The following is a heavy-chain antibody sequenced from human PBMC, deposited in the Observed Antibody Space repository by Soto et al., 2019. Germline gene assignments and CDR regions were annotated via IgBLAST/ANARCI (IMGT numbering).Heavy chain of an antibody. J-gene: IGHJ2*01. CDR1: GFTFSSYS. D-gene: IGHD5-18*01. CDR3: ARDPLWGTAMVLWYFDL. CDR2: ISSSSSTK. V-gene: IGHV3-48*01. Sequence: GGSLRLSCAASGFTFSSYSMNWVRQAPGKGLEWVSYISSSSSTKYYADSVKGRFTISRDNSKNTLYLQMNSLRAEDTAVYYCARDPLWGTAMVLWYFDLWGRGTLVTVSS.